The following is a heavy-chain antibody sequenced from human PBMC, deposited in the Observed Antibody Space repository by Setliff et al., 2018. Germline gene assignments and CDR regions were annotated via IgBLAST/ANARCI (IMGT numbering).Heavy chain of an antibody. CDR2: ISSSSSYI. Sequence: KAGGSLRLSCAASGFTFSSYSMNWVRQAPGKGLEWVSSISSSSSYIYYADSVKGRFTISRDNAKNSLYLQMNSLRAEDTAVYYCARDSPQYNWFDPWGQGTLVTVSS. CDR3: ARDSPQYNWFDP. CDR1: GFTFSSYS. V-gene: IGHV3-21*01. J-gene: IGHJ5*02.